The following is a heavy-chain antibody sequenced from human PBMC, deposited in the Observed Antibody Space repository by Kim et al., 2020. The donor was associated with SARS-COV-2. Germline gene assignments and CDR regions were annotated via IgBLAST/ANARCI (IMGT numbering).Heavy chain of an antibody. CDR2: IWYDGSNK. Sequence: GGSLRLSCAASGFTFSSYGMHWVRQAPGKGLEWVAVIWYDGSNKYYADSVKGRFTISRDNSKNTLYLQMNSLRAEDTAVYYCARTYYDSHFDYWGQGTLVTVSS. D-gene: IGHD3-3*01. CDR3: ARTYYDSHFDY. J-gene: IGHJ4*02. CDR1: GFTFSSYG. V-gene: IGHV3-33*01.